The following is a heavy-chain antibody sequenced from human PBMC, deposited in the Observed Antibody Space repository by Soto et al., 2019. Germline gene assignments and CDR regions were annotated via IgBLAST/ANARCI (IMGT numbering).Heavy chain of an antibody. Sequence: SETLSLTCTVSGGSISSYYWSWIRQPPGKGLEWIGYIYYSGSTNYNPSLKSRVTISVDTSKNQFSLKLSSVTAADTAVHYCATYDYGMDVWGQGTTVTVSS. D-gene: IGHD2-2*01. CDR3: ATYDYGMDV. J-gene: IGHJ6*02. V-gene: IGHV4-59*01. CDR1: GGSISSYY. CDR2: IYYSGST.